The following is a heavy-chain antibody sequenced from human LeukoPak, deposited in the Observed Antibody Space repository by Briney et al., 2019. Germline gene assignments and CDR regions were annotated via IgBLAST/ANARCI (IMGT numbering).Heavy chain of an antibody. CDR1: GYTFTSYA. D-gene: IGHD5-18*01. CDR2: INTNTGNP. J-gene: IGHJ5*02. Sequence: GASVKVSCKASGYTFTSYAMNWVRQAPGQGLEWMGWINTNTGNPTYAQGFTGRFVFSLDTSVSTAYLQISSLKAEDTAVYYCAREMLIGYTFGRGGGWFDPWGQGTLVTVSS. V-gene: IGHV7-4-1*02. CDR3: AREMLIGYTFGRGGGWFDP.